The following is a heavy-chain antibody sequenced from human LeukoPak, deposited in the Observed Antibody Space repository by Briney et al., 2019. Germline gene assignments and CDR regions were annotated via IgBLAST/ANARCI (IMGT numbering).Heavy chain of an antibody. Sequence: ASVKVSCKASGGTFSSYAISWVRQAPGQGLEWMGWINPNSGGTNYAQKFQGRVTMTRDTSISTAYMELSRLRSDDTAVYYCARAGKYCSGGSCYRFDYWGQGTLVTVSS. CDR1: GGTFSSYA. V-gene: IGHV1-2*02. D-gene: IGHD2-15*01. J-gene: IGHJ4*02. CDR2: INPNSGGT. CDR3: ARAGKYCSGGSCYRFDY.